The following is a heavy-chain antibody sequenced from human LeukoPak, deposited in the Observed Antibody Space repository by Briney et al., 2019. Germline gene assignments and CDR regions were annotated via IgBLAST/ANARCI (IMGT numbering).Heavy chain of an antibody. CDR3: VKDRGSSGWFDS. D-gene: IGHD3-22*01. CDR1: GFTFSSYA. V-gene: IGHV3-64D*09. J-gene: IGHJ5*02. CDR2: ISSTGDST. Sequence: GGSLRHSCSASGFTFSSYAMHWVRQTPGKGLEHVSTISSTGDSTYYADSMKGRFTISRDNSKDTLFLQMSSLRAEDTAVYYCVKDRGSSGWFDSWGQGTLVTVSS.